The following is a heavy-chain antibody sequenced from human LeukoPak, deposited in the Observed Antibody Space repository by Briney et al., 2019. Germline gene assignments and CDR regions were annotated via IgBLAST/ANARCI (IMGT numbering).Heavy chain of an antibody. J-gene: IGHJ4*02. CDR2: MSTTGKYI. CDR1: GFTFSSYG. Sequence: GGSLRLSCAASGFTFSSYGMSWVRQAPGKGLEWVASMSTTGKYIYYADSVKGRFTISRDNSKNTLYLQMNSLRAEDTAVYYCAKDATPRLVGATDYWGQGTLVTVSS. CDR3: AKDATPRLVGATDY. D-gene: IGHD1-26*01. V-gene: IGHV3-21*01.